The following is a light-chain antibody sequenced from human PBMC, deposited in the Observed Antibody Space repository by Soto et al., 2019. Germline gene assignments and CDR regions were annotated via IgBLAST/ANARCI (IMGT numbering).Light chain of an antibody. CDR1: QSISSC. CDR2: KAS. J-gene: IGKJ1*01. V-gene: IGKV1-5*03. CDR3: QDYNSYSEG. Sequence: IARSKERASMSAAVGYRETMTCRASQSISSCLALYQQKPGKAPKLLIYKASTLKSGVPSRFSGSGSGTEFTLTISSLQPDDFATYYCQDYNSYSEGFGQGAKV.